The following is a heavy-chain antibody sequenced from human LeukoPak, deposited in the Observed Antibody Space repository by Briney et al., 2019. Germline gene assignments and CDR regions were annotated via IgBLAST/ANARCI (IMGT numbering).Heavy chain of an antibody. V-gene: IGHV3-21*01. CDR3: ARGERWLLPPTDY. D-gene: IGHD5-24*01. CDR1: GFTFSSYN. J-gene: IGHJ4*02. Sequence: GGSLRLSCAASGFTFSSYNMNWVRQAPGKGLEWVSSISSSSDYIYYADSVKGRFTISRDNARNSLYLQMNSLRADDTAVYYCARGERWLLPPTDYWGQGTLVTVSS. CDR2: ISSSSDYI.